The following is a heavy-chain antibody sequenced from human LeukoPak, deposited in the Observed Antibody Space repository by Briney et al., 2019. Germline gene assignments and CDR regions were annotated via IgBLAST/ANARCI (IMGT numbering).Heavy chain of an antibody. CDR3: AKDRGDGEIIDY. Sequence: GGSLRLSCAASGFTFSSFGMHWVRQAPGKGLEWVAVIWYDGSNKYYADSVKGRFTISRDNSKNTLYLQMNSLRAEDTAVYYCAKDRGDGEIIDYWGQGTLVSVSS. V-gene: IGHV3-33*06. CDR1: GFTFSSFG. J-gene: IGHJ4*02. D-gene: IGHD5-24*01. CDR2: IWYDGSNK.